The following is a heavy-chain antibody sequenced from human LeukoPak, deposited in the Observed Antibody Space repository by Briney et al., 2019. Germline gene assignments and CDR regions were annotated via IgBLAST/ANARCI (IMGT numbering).Heavy chain of an antibody. CDR1: GFTFSSYA. J-gene: IGHJ5*02. D-gene: IGHD1-26*01. V-gene: IGHV3-23*01. CDR2: ISGSGGST. Sequence: GGSLRLSCAASGFTFSSYAMSWVRQAPGKGLEWVSAISGSGGSTYYADSVKGRFTISRDNSKNTLYLQMKSLLAEDTAVYYCSRVEDGRSYRGWCDPGDQGPLATVTA. CDR3: SRVEDGRSYRGWCDP.